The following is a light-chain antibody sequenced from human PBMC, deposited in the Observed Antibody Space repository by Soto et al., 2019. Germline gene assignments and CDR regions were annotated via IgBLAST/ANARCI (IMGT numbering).Light chain of an antibody. V-gene: IGKV3-15*01. Sequence: EIEMTQSPATLSVSPGETATLSCRASQSVSSNLAWYQQKPGQAPRLLIYRASTRATGIPAKFSGSGSGTDFTLTITSLQSEDFAVYYCQHYNNCPVTFAQGTRLDIK. CDR1: QSVSSN. CDR2: RAS. J-gene: IGKJ5*01. CDR3: QHYNNCPVT.